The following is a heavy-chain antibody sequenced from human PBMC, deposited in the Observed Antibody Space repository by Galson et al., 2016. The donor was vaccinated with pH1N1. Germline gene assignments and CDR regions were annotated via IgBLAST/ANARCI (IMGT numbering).Heavy chain of an antibody. Sequence: SLRLSCAASGFTFSAHYMEWFRQAPGEGLEWVGRIRHKDYGYTTEYAASVRGRITISRDENSLYLQMNSLKVEDTAVYSCARIQPAVLNAHDFWGQGTLVSVAS. J-gene: IGHJ4*02. CDR3: ARIQPAVLNAHDF. CDR1: GFTFSAHY. D-gene: IGHD2-8*01. CDR2: IRHKDYGYTT. V-gene: IGHV3-72*01.